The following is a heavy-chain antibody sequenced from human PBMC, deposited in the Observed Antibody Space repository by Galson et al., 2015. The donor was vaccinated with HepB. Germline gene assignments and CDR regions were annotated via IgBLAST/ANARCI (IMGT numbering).Heavy chain of an antibody. CDR3: ARDPDTAMDTEYFQH. D-gene: IGHD5-18*01. Sequence: SLRLSCAASGFTFSSYAMHWVRQAPGKGLEWVAVISYDGSNKYYADSVKGRFTISRDNSKNTLYLQMNSLRAEDTAEYYCARDPDTAMDTEYFQHWGQGTLVTVSS. J-gene: IGHJ1*01. CDR2: ISYDGSNK. CDR1: GFTFSSYA. V-gene: IGHV3-30*04.